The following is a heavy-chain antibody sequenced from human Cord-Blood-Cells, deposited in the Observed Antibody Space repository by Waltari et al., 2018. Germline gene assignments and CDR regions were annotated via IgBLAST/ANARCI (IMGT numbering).Heavy chain of an antibody. CDR2: MYYSGST. D-gene: IGHD1-7*01. V-gene: IGHV4-59*11. J-gene: IGHJ3*02. CDR1: GGSISSHY. Sequence: QVQLQESGPGLVKPSETLSLTCTVSGGSISSHYWSWIRQPPGKGLEWIGYMYYSGSTNATPSLKSRVTISVDTSKNQFALKLSSVTAADTAVYYCASITGTTFAFDIWGQGTMVTVSS. CDR3: ASITGTTFAFDI.